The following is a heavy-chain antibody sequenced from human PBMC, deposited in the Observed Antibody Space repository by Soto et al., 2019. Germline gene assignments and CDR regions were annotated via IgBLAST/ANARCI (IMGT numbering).Heavy chain of an antibody. CDR1: GFTFSSYE. CDR3: ARARGPIGNEGGFDY. CDR2: ISSSGSTI. D-gene: IGHD1-1*01. V-gene: IGHV3-48*03. J-gene: IGHJ4*02. Sequence: EVQLVESGGGLVQPGGSLRLSCAASGFTFSSYEMNWVRQAPGKGLEWVSYISSSGSTIYYADSVKGRFTISRDNAKNSLYLQMNSLRAEDTAVYYCARARGPIGNEGGFDYWGQGTLVTVSS.